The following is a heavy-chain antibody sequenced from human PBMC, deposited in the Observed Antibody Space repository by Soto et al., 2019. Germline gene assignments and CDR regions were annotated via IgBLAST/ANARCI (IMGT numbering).Heavy chain of an antibody. CDR2: ISSDGSNK. D-gene: IGHD3-10*01. CDR1: GFTFSNYG. V-gene: IGHV3-30*18. CDR3: AKVSADYYYGSGPFDC. Sequence: QVQLVESGGGVVQPGRSLRLSCAASGFTFSNYGMHWVRQAPGKGLEWVALISSDGSNKYYADSVKGRFTISRDNSKNTLYLQMNTLRAEDTAVYYCAKVSADYYYGSGPFDCWGQGTLVTVSS. J-gene: IGHJ4*02.